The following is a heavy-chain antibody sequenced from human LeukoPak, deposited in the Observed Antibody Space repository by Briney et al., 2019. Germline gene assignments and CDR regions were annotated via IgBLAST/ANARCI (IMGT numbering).Heavy chain of an antibody. D-gene: IGHD5-24*01. J-gene: IGHJ4*02. CDR1: GYTFTGYY. V-gene: IGHV1-2*06. CDR2: INPNSGGT. Sequence: ASVNVSFKASGYTFTGYYMHWVRQAPGQGLEWMGRINPNSGGTNYAQKFQGRVTMTRDTSISTAYMELSRLRSDDTAVYYCARGKDGYNYLLDYWGQGTLVTVSS. CDR3: ARGKDGYNYLLDY.